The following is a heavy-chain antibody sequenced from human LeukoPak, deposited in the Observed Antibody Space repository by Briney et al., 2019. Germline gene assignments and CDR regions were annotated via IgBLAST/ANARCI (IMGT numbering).Heavy chain of an antibody. D-gene: IGHD4-17*01. J-gene: IGHJ3*02. CDR1: GGSISSSYYY. CDR2: IYSSGST. V-gene: IGHV4-39*01. CDR3: ARTTVHDAFDI. Sequence: SETLSLTCTVSGGSISSSYYYWGWIRQPPGKGLEWIGSIYSSGSTYYNPSLKSRVTISVDTSKNQFSLKLTSVTAADTAVYYCARTTVHDAFDIWGQGTMVTVSS.